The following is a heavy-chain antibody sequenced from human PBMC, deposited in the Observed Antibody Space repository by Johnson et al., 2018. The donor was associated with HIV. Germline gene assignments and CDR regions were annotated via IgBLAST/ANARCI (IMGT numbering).Heavy chain of an antibody. Sequence: QMLLVESGGGVVQPGRSLRLSCAASGFTFSTCAMHWVRQAPGKGLEWVAVISYDAITKYYADSVKGRFTISRDNSKNTLYLQMNSLRAEDTALYYCARPIFGVVSSPVDAFGVWGQGTMVTVSS. CDR2: ISYDAITK. D-gene: IGHD3-3*01. J-gene: IGHJ3*01. CDR3: ARPIFGVVSSPVDAFGV. CDR1: GFTFSTCA. V-gene: IGHV3-30*04.